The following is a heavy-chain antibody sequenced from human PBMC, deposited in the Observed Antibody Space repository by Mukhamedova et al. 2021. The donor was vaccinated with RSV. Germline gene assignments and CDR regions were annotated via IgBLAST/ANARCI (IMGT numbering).Heavy chain of an antibody. CDR3: ARNFYGSGIALGF. Sequence: GMGLEWIGYIYYSGSTNYNPSLKSRVTISVDTSKNQFSLKLSSVTAADTAVYCCARNFYGSGIALGFWGQGTLVTVSS. V-gene: IGHV4-59*13. CDR2: IYYSGST. J-gene: IGHJ4*02. D-gene: IGHD3-10*01.